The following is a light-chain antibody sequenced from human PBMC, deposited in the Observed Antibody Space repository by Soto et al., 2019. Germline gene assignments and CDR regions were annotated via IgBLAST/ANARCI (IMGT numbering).Light chain of an antibody. CDR3: QQSYSTLRT. CDR2: AAS. Sequence: DIQMTQSPSSLSASVGDRVNITCRASQSINDYLTWYQQKPGTAPQLLIYAASNLQRGVPSRFSGSGAGTDFTLTINSLQPDDFATYYCQQSYSTLRTFGPGTRVEIK. V-gene: IGKV1-39*01. J-gene: IGKJ1*01. CDR1: QSINDY.